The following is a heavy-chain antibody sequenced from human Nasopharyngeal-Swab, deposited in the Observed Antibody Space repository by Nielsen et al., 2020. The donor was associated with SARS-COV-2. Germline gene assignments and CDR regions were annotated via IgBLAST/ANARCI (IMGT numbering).Heavy chain of an antibody. V-gene: IGHV3-30*04. CDR3: ARGPSSAFDI. J-gene: IGHJ3*02. CDR1: GFTFSSYA. Sequence: GGSLRLSCAASGFTFSSYAMHWVRQAPGKGLEWVAVILYDGSNKYYADSVKGRFTISRDNSKNTLYLQMNSLRAEDTAVYYCARGPSSAFDIWGQGTMVTVSS. CDR2: ILYDGSNK.